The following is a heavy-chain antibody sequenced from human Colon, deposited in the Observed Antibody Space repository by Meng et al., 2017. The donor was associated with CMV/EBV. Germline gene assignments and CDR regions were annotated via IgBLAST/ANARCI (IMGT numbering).Heavy chain of an antibody. D-gene: IGHD2-8*01. Sequence: GGSLRLSCTASKFTFSDYFMAWLRQAPGKGLEWISYISGGSNTIYYADSVKGRFTISRGNTIDSLFLQMGDLRAEDTAVYYCARDHRGVGTAFDIWGQGTMVTVSS. J-gene: IGHJ3*02. CDR1: KFTFSDYF. CDR3: ARDHRGVGTAFDI. CDR2: ISGGSNTI. V-gene: IGHV3-11*04.